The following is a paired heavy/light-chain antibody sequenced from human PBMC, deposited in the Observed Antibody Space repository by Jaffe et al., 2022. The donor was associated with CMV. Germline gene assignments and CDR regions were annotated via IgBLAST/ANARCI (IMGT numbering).Heavy chain of an antibody. Sequence: QVQLVESGGGVVQPGRSLRLSCAASGFTFSSYGMHWVRQAPGKGLEWVAVIWYDGSNKYYADSVKGRFTISRDNSKNTLYLQMNSLRAEDTAVYYCARSLTVVVAANRIPLGGYMDVWGKGTTVTVSS. J-gene: IGHJ6*03. V-gene: IGHV3-33*08. CDR3: ARSLTVVVAANRIPLGGYMDV. CDR2: IWYDGSNK. D-gene: IGHD2-15*01. CDR1: GFTFSSYG.
Light chain of an antibody. J-gene: IGLJ2*01. CDR2: EDS. CDR3: YSTDSSGTQGV. V-gene: IGLV3-10*01. CDR1: ALPKKY. Sequence: SYELTQPPSVSVSPGQTARITCSGDALPKKYAYWYQQKSGQAPVLVIYEDSKRPSGIPERFSGSSSGTMATLTISGAQVEDEADYYCYSTDSSGTQGVFGGGTKLTVL.